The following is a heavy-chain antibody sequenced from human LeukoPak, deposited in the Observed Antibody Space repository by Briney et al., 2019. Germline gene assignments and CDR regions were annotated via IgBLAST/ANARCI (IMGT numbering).Heavy chain of an antibody. Sequence: GGSLRLSCAASGFTFSSYAMHWVRQAPGKGLEWVAVISYDGSNKYYAASVKGRFTISRDNSKNMLYLKKNSLRAEDTAVYYCARGGIRVGENYYMDVWGKGPTVTVSS. CDR2: ISYDGSNK. CDR3: ARGGIRVGENYYMDV. CDR1: GFTFSSYA. J-gene: IGHJ6*03. V-gene: IGHV3-30*01. D-gene: IGHD3-10*01.